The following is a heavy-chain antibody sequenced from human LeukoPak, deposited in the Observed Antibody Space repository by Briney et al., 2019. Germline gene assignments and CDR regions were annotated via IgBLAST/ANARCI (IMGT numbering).Heavy chain of an antibody. J-gene: IGHJ4*02. Sequence: GGSLRLSCAASGFTFSSYWMHWVRQAPGKGLVWVSRINIDGSSTSYADSVKGRFPILRDNAKNTVYLQMNSLRAEDTAVYYCGRSMDWRYRFLDYWGQGTLVTVSS. CDR2: INIDGSST. V-gene: IGHV3-74*01. D-gene: IGHD5-18*01. CDR3: GRSMDWRYRFLDY. CDR1: GFTFSSYW.